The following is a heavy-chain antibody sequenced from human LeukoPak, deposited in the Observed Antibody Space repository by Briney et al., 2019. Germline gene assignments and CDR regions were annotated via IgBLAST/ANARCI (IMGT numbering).Heavy chain of an antibody. J-gene: IGHJ5*02. Sequence: SETLSLTCAVYGGSFSGYYWSWIRQPPGKGLEWIGEINHSGSTYYNMSLRGRVTIFVDSSKNQFSLKLTSLTAADTAVYYCARQGIVGLMSNWFDPWGQGTLVTVSS. CDR3: ARQGIVGLMSNWFDP. CDR1: GGSFSGYY. D-gene: IGHD1-26*01. CDR2: INHSGST. V-gene: IGHV4-34*01.